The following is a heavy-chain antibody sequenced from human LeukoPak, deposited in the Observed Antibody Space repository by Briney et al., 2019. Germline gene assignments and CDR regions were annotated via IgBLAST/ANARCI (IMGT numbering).Heavy chain of an antibody. Sequence: GGPLRLSCAASGFTFDDYAMHWVRQAPGKGLEWVSSISGRGGNTYYADSVRGRFTISRDNSKSTLSLQMNSLRAEDTAIYYCATYRQVLLPFESWGQGTLVTVSS. CDR1: GFTFDDYA. CDR2: ISGRGGNT. D-gene: IGHD2-8*02. V-gene: IGHV3-23*01. J-gene: IGHJ4*02. CDR3: ATYRQVLLPFES.